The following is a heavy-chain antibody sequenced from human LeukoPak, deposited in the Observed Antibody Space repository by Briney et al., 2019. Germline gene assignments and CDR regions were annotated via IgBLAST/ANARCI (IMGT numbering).Heavy chain of an antibody. D-gene: IGHD2-2*01. CDR3: ARAVVPAAGGSGLYYFDY. CDR1: GGSFSGYY. V-gene: IGHV4-34*01. CDR2: INHSGST. Sequence: KPSETLSLTCAVYGGSFSGYYWSWIRQPPGKGLEWIGEINHSGSTNYNPSLKSRVTISVDTSKNQFSLKLSSVTAADTAVYYCARAVVPAAGGSGLYYFDYWGQGTLVTASS. J-gene: IGHJ4*02.